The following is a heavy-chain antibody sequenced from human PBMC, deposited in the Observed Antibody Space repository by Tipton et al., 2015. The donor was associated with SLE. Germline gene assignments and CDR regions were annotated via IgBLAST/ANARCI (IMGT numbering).Heavy chain of an antibody. CDR2: LHHSGSS. D-gene: IGHD5/OR15-5a*01. J-gene: IGHJ4*02. CDR1: GGSFSVHY. CDR3: ARGSGGLYDSDY. V-gene: IGHV4-34*01. Sequence: TLSLTCAVYGGSFSVHYWTWSWIRQPPGKGLEWIGELHHSGSSNYNPSLKSRVSISIDTSKNQFSLKLSSVTAADTAVYYCARGSGGLYDSDYWGQGTLVTVSS.